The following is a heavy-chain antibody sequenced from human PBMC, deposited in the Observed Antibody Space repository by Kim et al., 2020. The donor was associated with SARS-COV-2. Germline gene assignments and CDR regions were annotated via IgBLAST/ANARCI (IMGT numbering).Heavy chain of an antibody. CDR3: VREFVDSSGYFAY. CDR2: INTNTGNP. D-gene: IGHD3-22*01. CDR1: GYTFTDYG. J-gene: IGHJ4*01. V-gene: IGHV7-4-1*02. Sequence: ASVKVSCKASGYTFTDYGIDWVRQAPGQGLEWMGWINTNTGNPTYAQGFTGRFVFSLDTSVRTAYLHISGLKAEDTAMYYCVREFVDSSGYFAYWGHGTSVTVSS.